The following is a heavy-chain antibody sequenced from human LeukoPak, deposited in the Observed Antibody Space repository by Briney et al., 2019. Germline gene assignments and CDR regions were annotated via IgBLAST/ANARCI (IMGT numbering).Heavy chain of an antibody. V-gene: IGHV1-2*06. CDR2: INPNSGGT. Sequence: ASVKVSCKASGYTFTGYYMHWVRQAPGQGLEWMGRINPNSGGTNYAQKFQGRVTMTRDTSISTAYMELSRLRSEDPAVYYCARVRGELGANTHYYYYMDVWGKGTTVTVSS. CDR1: GYTFTGYY. D-gene: IGHD1-26*01. J-gene: IGHJ6*03. CDR3: ARVRGELGANTHYYYYMDV.